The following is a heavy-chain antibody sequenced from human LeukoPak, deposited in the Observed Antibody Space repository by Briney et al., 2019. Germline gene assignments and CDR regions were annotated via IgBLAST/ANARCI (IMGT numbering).Heavy chain of an antibody. V-gene: IGHV3-30-3*01. Sequence: PGGSLRLSCAASGFTFSDYWMHWVRQAPGKGLEWVAVISYDGSNKYYADSVKGRFTISRDNSKNTLYLQMNSLRAEDTAVYYCARGYYDFWNGMDVWGQGTTVTVSS. CDR3: ARGYYDFWNGMDV. CDR1: GFTFSDYW. J-gene: IGHJ6*02. CDR2: ISYDGSNK. D-gene: IGHD3-3*01.